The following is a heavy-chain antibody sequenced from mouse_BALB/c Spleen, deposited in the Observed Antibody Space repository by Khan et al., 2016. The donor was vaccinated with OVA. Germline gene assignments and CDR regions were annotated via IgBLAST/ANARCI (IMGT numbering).Heavy chain of an antibody. CDR3: ARERAYYRTDDWFSY. Sequence: VQLQQSGAELARPGASVKMSCKASGYTFTTYTMHWVKQRPGQGLEWIGYINPSNGYTNYNQKFKDKSTLTADKSSSTAYMQLSSLTSDYSAFYYCARERAYYRTDDWFSYWGQGTLVTVSA. CDR2: INPSNGYT. J-gene: IGHJ3*01. CDR1: GYTFTTYT. V-gene: IGHV1-4*01. D-gene: IGHD2-14*01.